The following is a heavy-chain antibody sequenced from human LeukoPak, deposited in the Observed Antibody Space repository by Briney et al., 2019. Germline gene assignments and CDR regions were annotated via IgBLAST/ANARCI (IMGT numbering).Heavy chain of an antibody. Sequence: SETLSLTCTVSGGSISSYYWTWIRQPPGKGLEWIGYMFYSGSSNYNPSLRSRVTISVDTSKNQISLKLSSVTAADTAVYYCARFNRNSSGWIDYWGQGTLVTVSS. J-gene: IGHJ4*02. CDR3: ARFNRNSSGWIDY. V-gene: IGHV4-59*01. CDR1: GGSISSYY. CDR2: MFYSGSS. D-gene: IGHD6-19*01.